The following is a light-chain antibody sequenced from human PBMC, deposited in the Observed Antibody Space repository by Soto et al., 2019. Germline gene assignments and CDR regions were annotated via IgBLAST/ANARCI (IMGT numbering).Light chain of an antibody. J-gene: IGKJ1*01. V-gene: IGKV3-20*01. CDR1: QSVSTNF. CDR2: GAS. CDR3: QQYGRTSWT. Sequence: EIVLTQSPGTLSLSPEEGATNSSRASQSVSTNFFAWYQQKPGQAPRLLIYGASTRATGIPDRFSGSGSGTDFTLTISRLEPEDFAVYYCQQYGRTSWTFGQGTKVDI.